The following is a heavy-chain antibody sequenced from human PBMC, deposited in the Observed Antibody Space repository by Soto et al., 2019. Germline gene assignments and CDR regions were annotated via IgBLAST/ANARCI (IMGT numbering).Heavy chain of an antibody. CDR2: ISYDGSNK. CDR1: GFTFSSYG. J-gene: IGHJ6*02. V-gene: IGHV3-30*18. CDR3: AKSWDYYDSSGYYYFQPLNYYYYGMDV. D-gene: IGHD3-22*01. Sequence: GGSLRLSCAASGFTFSSYGMHWVRQAPGKGLEWVAVISYDGSNKYYADSVKGRFTISRDNSKNTLYLQMNSLRAEDTAVYYCAKSWDYYDSSGYYYFQPLNYYYYGMDVWGQGTTVTVSS.